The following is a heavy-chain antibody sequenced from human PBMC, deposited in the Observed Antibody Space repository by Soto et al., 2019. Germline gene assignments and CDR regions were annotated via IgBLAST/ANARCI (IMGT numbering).Heavy chain of an antibody. CDR2: IGTAGDT. Sequence: PGGSLRLSCAASGFTFSSYDMHWVRQASGKGLEWVSAIGTAGDTYYPGSVKGRFTISRENAKNSLYLQFNSLRAGDTAVYYCVRTIGTYYDFWSGYYIGGAFDIWGQRTMVTVSS. CDR3: VRTIGTYYDFWSGYYIGGAFDI. J-gene: IGHJ3*02. V-gene: IGHV3-13*01. D-gene: IGHD3-3*01. CDR1: GFTFSSYD.